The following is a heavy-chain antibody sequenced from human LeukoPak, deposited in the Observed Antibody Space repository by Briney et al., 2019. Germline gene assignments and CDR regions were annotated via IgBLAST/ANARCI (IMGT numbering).Heavy chain of an antibody. CDR3: ARDRQLVIDY. CDR2: ISAYNGNT. J-gene: IGHJ4*02. Sequence: GASVKVSCKTSGYTFSYFGLSWLRQAPGQGLEWMGWISAYNGNTNYAQKLQGRVTMTTDTSTSTAYMELRSLRSDDTAVYYCARDRQLVIDYWGQGTLVTVSS. V-gene: IGHV1-18*01. CDR1: GYTFSYFG. D-gene: IGHD6-6*01.